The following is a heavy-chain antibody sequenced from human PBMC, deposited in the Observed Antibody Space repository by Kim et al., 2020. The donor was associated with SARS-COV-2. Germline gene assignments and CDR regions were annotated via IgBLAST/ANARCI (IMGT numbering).Heavy chain of an antibody. CDR3: ARDADTALVYGVFEY. CDR1: GFTFSDYY. Sequence: PGGSLRLSCAASGFTFSDYYMSWIRQAPGKGLEWVSYISSSGSTIYYAHSVKGRFTISRYNAKNSLYLQMNSLRAEDTAVYYCARDADTALVYGVFEYWGQGTLVTVS. V-gene: IGHV3-11*04. J-gene: IGHJ4*02. D-gene: IGHD5-18*01. CDR2: ISSSGSTI.